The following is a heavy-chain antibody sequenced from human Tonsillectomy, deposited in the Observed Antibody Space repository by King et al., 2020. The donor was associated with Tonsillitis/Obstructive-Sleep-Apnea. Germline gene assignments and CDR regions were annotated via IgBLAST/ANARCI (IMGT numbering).Heavy chain of an antibody. J-gene: IGHJ6*03. D-gene: IGHD3-22*01. CDR1: GFTFSSYD. Sequence: VQLVESGGGLVQPGGSLRLSCAASGFTFSSYDMHWVRQATGKGLEWVSAIGTAGDTYYPGSVKGRFTISRENAKNSLYLQMNSLRAGDTAVYYCARGRYVSSCSTPRTYYYYYMDVWGKGTTVTVSS. V-gene: IGHV3-13*04. CDR2: IGTAGDT. CDR3: ARGRYVSSCSTPRTYYYYYMDV.